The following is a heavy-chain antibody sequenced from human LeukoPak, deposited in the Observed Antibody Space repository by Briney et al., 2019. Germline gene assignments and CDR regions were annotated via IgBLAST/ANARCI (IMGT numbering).Heavy chain of an antibody. D-gene: IGHD6-19*01. CDR1: GGSFSGYY. Sequence: PSETLSLTCAVYGGSFSGYYWSWIRQPPGKGLEWIGSIYYSGSTYYNPSLRSRVTISVDTSKNQFSLKLSSVTAADTAVYYCARHLIAVAGTGSVFDIWGQGTTVTVSS. CDR2: IYYSGST. CDR3: ARHLIAVAGTGSVFDI. V-gene: IGHV4-34*01. J-gene: IGHJ3*02.